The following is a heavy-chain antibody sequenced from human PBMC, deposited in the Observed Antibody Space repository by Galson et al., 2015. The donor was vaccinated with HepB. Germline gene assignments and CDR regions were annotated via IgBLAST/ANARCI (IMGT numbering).Heavy chain of an antibody. CDR2: ISYDGSNK. CDR1: GFTFSSYA. V-gene: IGHV3-30-3*01. Sequence: SLRLSCAASGFTFSSYAMHWVRQAPGKGLEWVAVISYDGSNKYYADSVKGRFTISGNNSKNTLYLQMNSLRAEDTAVYYCASGPGRRHYWGQGTLVTVSS. CDR3: ASGPGRRHY. J-gene: IGHJ4*02.